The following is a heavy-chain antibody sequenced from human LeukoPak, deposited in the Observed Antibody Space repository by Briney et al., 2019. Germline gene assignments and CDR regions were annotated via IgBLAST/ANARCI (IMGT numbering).Heavy chain of an antibody. CDR2: IKEDGSVK. D-gene: IGHD2-2*01. J-gene: IGHJ4*02. CDR1: GFTFKSAW. Sequence: PGGSLRLSCAASGFTFKSAWMTWVRQAPGKGLEWVANIKEDGSVKNYIDSVKGRFTISRDNAKNSLYLQMNSLRAEDTAVYYCARRRCSSTSCFEDYWGQGTLVTVSS. CDR3: ARRRCSSTSCFEDY. V-gene: IGHV3-7*01.